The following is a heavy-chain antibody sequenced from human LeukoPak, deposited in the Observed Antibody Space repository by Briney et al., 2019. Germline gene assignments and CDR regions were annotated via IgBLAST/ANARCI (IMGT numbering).Heavy chain of an antibody. CDR3: AKGGYYYDSSGPSAGI. J-gene: IGHJ3*02. Sequence: PGGSLRLSCAASGLTFSSYGMHWVRQAPGKGLEWVAFIRYDGSNKYYADSVKGRFTISRDNSKNTLYLQMNSLRAEDTAVYYCAKGGYYYDSSGPSAGIWGQGTMVTVSS. CDR2: IRYDGSNK. CDR1: GLTFSSYG. V-gene: IGHV3-30*02. D-gene: IGHD3-22*01.